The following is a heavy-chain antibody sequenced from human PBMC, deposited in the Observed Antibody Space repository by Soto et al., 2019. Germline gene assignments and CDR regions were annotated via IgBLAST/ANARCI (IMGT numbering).Heavy chain of an antibody. CDR1: GYKFINYY. D-gene: IGHD3-10*01. Sequence: QVQLVQSGPEVEKPGASVKVSCQASGYKFINYYMHWVRQAPGQGLEWVGMVNPNGGSTSYPQKFQGRVTMTRDTSTNTVFMELSGLTFEDTAVYFCARGEGLTVCRGGWFDTWGQGSLVIVSS. J-gene: IGHJ5*02. V-gene: IGHV1-46*03. CDR2: VNPNGGST. CDR3: ARGEGLTVCRGGWFDT.